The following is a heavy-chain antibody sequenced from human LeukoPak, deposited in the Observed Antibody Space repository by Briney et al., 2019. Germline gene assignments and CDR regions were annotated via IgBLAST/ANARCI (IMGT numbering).Heavy chain of an antibody. Sequence: SVKVSCKASGGTFSSYTISWVRQAPGQGLEWMGRIIPILGIANYAQKFQGRVTITADKSTSTAHMELSSLRSEDTAVYYCAREGAAPGGMDVWGQGTTVTVSS. CDR3: AREGAAPGGMDV. V-gene: IGHV1-69*04. CDR1: GGTFSSYT. D-gene: IGHD6-6*01. CDR2: IIPILGIA. J-gene: IGHJ6*02.